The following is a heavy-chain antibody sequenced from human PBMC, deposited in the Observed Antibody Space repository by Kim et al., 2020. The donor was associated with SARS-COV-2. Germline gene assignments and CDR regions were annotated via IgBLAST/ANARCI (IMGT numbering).Heavy chain of an antibody. CDR1: GGSITKDSYY. CDR3: ARQAYDGMDV. CDR2: LSYSGRT. Sequence: SETLSLTCTVSGGSITKDSYYWAWIRQSPGKGLEWIGSLSYSGRTYYNPSLKSRITISMDTSETSLSLKVTSVTAADTAVYYCARQAYDGMDVWGQGTSVTVSS. J-gene: IGHJ6*02. V-gene: IGHV4-39*01.